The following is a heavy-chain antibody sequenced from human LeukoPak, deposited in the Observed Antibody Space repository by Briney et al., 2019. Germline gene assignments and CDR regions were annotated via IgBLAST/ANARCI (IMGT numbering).Heavy chain of an antibody. Sequence: SETLSLTCAVYGGSFSGYYWSWIRQPPGKGLEWIGEINHSGSTSYNPSLKSRVTISVDTSKNQFSLKLSSVTAADTAVYYCASYQLPQGWFDPWGQGTLVTVSS. CDR3: ASYQLPQGWFDP. V-gene: IGHV4-34*01. CDR2: INHSGST. CDR1: GGSFSGYY. J-gene: IGHJ5*02. D-gene: IGHD2-2*01.